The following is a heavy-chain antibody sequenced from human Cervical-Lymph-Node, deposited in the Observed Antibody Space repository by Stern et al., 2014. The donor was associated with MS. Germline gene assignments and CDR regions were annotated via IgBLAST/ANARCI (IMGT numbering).Heavy chain of an antibody. CDR2: INSDGSST. D-gene: IGHD3-3*01. Sequence: EVHLVESGGGLVQPGGSLRLSCAASGFTFSSYWMHWVRQAPGKGLVWVSRINSDGSSTSYADSVKGRFTISRDNAKNTLYLQMNSLRAEDTAVYYCARDRDYDFWSGSDDAFDIWGQGTMVTVSS. V-gene: IGHV3-74*01. CDR1: GFTFSSYW. CDR3: ARDRDYDFWSGSDDAFDI. J-gene: IGHJ3*02.